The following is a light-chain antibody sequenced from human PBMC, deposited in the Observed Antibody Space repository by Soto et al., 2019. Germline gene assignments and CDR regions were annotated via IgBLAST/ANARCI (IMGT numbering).Light chain of an antibody. V-gene: IGKV1-5*03. Sequence: DIQMTQSPSILSASVGDRVTITCRASQSISSWLAWYQQKPGKAPKLLIYTASSLESGLPSRFSGSGSGTEFTLTISSLQPDDFATYYCQHYNTYSGTFGPGTKVDIK. CDR2: TAS. J-gene: IGKJ3*01. CDR3: QHYNTYSGT. CDR1: QSISSW.